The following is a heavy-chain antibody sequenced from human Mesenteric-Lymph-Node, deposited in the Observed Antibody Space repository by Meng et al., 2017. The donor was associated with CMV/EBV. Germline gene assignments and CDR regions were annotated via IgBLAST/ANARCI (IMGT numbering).Heavy chain of an antibody. D-gene: IGHD2-2*01. CDR1: GFTFSSYV. V-gene: IGHV3-23*01. CDR2: ISGSGGST. Sequence: LSLTCAASGFTFSSYVMSWVRQAPGKGLEWVSGISGSGGSTYYADSVKGRFTISRDNSKNTLYLQMNSLRAEDTAVYYCAKGIVVVPAAPFLVGYWGQGTLVTVSS. J-gene: IGHJ4*02. CDR3: AKGIVVVPAAPFLVGY.